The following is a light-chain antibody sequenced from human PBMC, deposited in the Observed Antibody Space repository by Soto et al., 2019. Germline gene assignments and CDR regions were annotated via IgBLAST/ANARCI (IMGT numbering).Light chain of an antibody. V-gene: IGKV3D-20*02. CDR3: QQRSNWLT. J-gene: IGKJ1*01. Sequence: DIVLTQYPGTLSLSPGERATLSCRASQSVRSNYLAWYQQKPGQAPRLLIYGASSRATGIPDRFSGSGSGTDFTLTISSLQSEDFAVYYCQQRSNWLTVGQGTKVEIK. CDR2: GAS. CDR1: QSVRSNY.